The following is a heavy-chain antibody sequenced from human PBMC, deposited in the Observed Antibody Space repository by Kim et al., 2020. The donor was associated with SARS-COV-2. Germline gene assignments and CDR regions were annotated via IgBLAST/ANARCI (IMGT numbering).Heavy chain of an antibody. V-gene: IGHV2-5*02. D-gene: IGHD1-1*01. CDR3: AHRSTYNGGPFDY. CDR2: IYWVDVK. J-gene: IGHJ4*02. Sequence: SGPTLVNPTQTLTLTCTFSGFSLSTSGVGVAWIGKPPRKPLEGLDLIYWVDVKRYTQSLKSRLTITKDTPKNQVVLTMTNMDPVDTATYYCAHRSTYNGGPFDYWGQGTLVTVSS. CDR1: GFSLSTSGVG.